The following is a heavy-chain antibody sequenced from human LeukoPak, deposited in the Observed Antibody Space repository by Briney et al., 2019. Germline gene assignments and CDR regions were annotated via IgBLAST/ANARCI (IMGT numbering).Heavy chain of an antibody. D-gene: IGHD3-10*01. CDR3: VRSGSFSNSSGIFDF. Sequence: PGGSLRLSCAASGFAFSTYTINWVRQAPGKGLEWVSSISSTSIHIYYTDSVKGRFTISRDNAKNSLFLQMHRLSVEDTALYYCVRSGSFSNSSGIFDFSGQGTLVTVSS. CDR2: ISSTSIHI. CDR1: GFAFSTYT. V-gene: IGHV3-21*01. J-gene: IGHJ4*02.